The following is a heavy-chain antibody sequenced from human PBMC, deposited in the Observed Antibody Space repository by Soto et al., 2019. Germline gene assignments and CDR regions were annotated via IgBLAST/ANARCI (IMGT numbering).Heavy chain of an antibody. CDR2: IYYSGST. D-gene: IGHD3-3*01. Sequence: SETLSLTFTVSGGSISSGDYYWSWIRQPPGKGLEWIGYIYYSGSTYYNPSLKSRVTISVDTSKNQFSLKLSSVTAADTAVYYCARDGLRFREGSSYRVHGTPVLVS. J-gene: IGHJ4*01. CDR3: ARDGLRFREGSSY. CDR1: GGSISSGDYY. V-gene: IGHV4-30-4*01.